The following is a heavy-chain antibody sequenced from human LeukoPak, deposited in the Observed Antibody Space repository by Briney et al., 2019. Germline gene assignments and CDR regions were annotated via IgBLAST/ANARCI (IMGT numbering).Heavy chain of an antibody. CDR2: IIPILGIA. V-gene: IGHV1-69*04. Sequence: SVKVSCKASGGTFSSYAISWVRQAPGQGPEWMGRIIPILGIANYAQKFQGRVTITADKSTSTAYMELSSLRSEDTAVYYCARENNRGTTGTDIDYWGQGTLVTVSS. CDR3: ARENNRGTTGTDIDY. J-gene: IGHJ4*02. D-gene: IGHD1-1*01. CDR1: GGTFSSYA.